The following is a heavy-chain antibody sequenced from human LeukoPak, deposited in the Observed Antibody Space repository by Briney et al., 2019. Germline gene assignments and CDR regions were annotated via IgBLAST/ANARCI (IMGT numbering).Heavy chain of an antibody. D-gene: IGHD3-22*01. Sequence: GRSLRLSCAASGFTFSSYAMHWVRQAPGKGLEWVAVISYDGSNKYYADSVKGRFTISRDNSKNTLYLQMNSLRAEDTAVYYCAKANYDSRGYSDYWGQGTLVTVSS. CDR2: ISYDGSNK. CDR1: GFTFSSYA. J-gene: IGHJ4*02. V-gene: IGHV3-30-3*01. CDR3: AKANYDSRGYSDY.